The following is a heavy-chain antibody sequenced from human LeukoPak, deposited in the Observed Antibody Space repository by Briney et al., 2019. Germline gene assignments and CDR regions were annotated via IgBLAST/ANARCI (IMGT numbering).Heavy chain of an antibody. CDR1: GFTFSSYS. Sequence: GGSLRLSCAASGFTFSSYSMNWVRQAPGKGLEWVSSISSSSSYIYYADSVKGRFTISRDNAKNSLYLQMNSLRAEDTAVYCCARDLIAAAGTRGDAFDIWGQGTMVTVSS. D-gene: IGHD6-13*01. CDR3: ARDLIAAAGTRGDAFDI. V-gene: IGHV3-21*01. J-gene: IGHJ3*02. CDR2: ISSSSSYI.